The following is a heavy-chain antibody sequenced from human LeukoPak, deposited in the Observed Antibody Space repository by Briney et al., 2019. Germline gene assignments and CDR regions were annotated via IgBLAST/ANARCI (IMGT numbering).Heavy chain of an antibody. D-gene: IGHD2-2*02. CDR2: ITGSGSII. CDR1: GFTFTSYT. CDR3: ANSYTDTWFYFDH. J-gene: IGHJ4*02. Sequence: GGSLRLSCAASGFTFTSYTMNWVRQSPGKGLEWVSSITGSGSIINYADSVRGRFTISRDNSKNSLYLQLNSLTAEDTAFYYCANSYTDTWFYFDHWGQGTLVTVSS. V-gene: IGHV3-21*01.